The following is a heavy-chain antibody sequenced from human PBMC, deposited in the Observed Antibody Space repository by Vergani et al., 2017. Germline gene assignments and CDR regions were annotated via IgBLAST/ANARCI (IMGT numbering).Heavy chain of an antibody. J-gene: IGHJ6*02. V-gene: IGHV3-48*03. Sequence: EVQLVESGGGLVQPGGSLRLSCAASGFTFSSYEMNWVRQAPGKGLEWVSYISSSGSTIYYADSVKGRFTISRDNAKNSLYLQMNSLRAEDTAVYYCAREYRGYSGYDAGAYYYGMDVWGQGTTVIVSS. CDR3: AREYRGYSGYDAGAYYYGMDV. CDR2: ISSSGSTI. CDR1: GFTFSSYE. D-gene: IGHD5-12*01.